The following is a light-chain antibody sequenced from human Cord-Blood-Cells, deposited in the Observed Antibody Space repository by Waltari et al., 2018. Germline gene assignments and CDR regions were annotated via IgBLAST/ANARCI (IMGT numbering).Light chain of an antibody. Sequence: AIRMTQSPSSFSASTGDRVTITCRASQGSSSSLAWYQQKPGKAPKLLIYAASTLQSGVPSRFSGSGSGTDFTLTISCLQSEDFATYYCQQYYSYPTFGQGTKVEIK. V-gene: IGKV1-8*01. CDR3: QQYYSYPT. J-gene: IGKJ1*01. CDR1: QGSSSS. CDR2: AAS.